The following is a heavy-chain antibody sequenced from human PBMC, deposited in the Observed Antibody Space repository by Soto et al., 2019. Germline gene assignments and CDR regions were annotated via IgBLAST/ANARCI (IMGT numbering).Heavy chain of an antibody. CDR2: IYYSGST. J-gene: IGHJ6*03. Sequence: ASETLSLTCTVSGGSISSCVYDWSWIHQHPGKGLDWIGYIYYSGSTYYNPSLKSRVTISVDTSRNRFSLTLTSATAADTAVYYCARKGAAASYAHYSMDVWGRGTAVTVSS. CDR1: GGSISSCVYD. V-gene: IGHV4-31*03. D-gene: IGHD6-13*01. CDR3: ARKGAAASYAHYSMDV.